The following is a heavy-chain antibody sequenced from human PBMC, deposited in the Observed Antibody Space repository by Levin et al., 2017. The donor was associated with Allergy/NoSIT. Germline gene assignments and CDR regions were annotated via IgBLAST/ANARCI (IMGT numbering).Heavy chain of an antibody. CDR1: GYTFKTYG. V-gene: IGHV1-18*01. CDR3: AREDGEYSSGRTGSDY. Sequence: RASVKVSCKASGYTFKTYGFSWVRQAPGQGFEWMGWISAYDGHTKYAQRLQGRVTMTTDTSTNTAYMEMRSLRSDETAVYYCAREDGEYSSGRTGSDYWGQGTLVTVSS. CDR2: ISAYDGHT. J-gene: IGHJ4*02. D-gene: IGHD6-19*01.